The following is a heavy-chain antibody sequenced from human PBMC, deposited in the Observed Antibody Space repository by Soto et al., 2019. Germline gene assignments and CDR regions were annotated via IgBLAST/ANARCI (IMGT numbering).Heavy chain of an antibody. CDR3: ARGSLAPDY. Sequence: PSETLSLTCTVSCASLNNYYWSWARQPAGKGLEWVGRIYTSGSTNYNPSLESRVTMSVDTSKNQFSLKLSSVTAADTAVYYCARGSLAPDYWGQGTLVTVSS. V-gene: IGHV4-4*07. CDR2: IYTSGST. J-gene: IGHJ4*02. D-gene: IGHD1-26*01. CDR1: CASLNNYY.